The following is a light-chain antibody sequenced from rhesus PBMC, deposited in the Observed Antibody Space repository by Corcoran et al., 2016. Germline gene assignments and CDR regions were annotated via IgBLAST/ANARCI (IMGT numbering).Light chain of an antibody. J-gene: IGKJ1*01. CDR2: AAS. V-gene: IGKV1-33*02. CDR3: QQHNSNPPT. Sequence: DIQMTQSPSSLSASVGDRVTITCQASQGISNWLAWYQQKPGKAPKLLIYAASSLQSGVPSRFSGSGAVKECTLTISSLQPEDFATYYCQQHNSNPPTFGQGTKVEIK. CDR1: QGISNW.